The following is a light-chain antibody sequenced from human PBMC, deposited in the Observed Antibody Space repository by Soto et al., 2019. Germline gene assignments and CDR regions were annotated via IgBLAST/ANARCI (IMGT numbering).Light chain of an antibody. CDR2: INYDGTH. CDR1: SGYSTYA. CDR3: QSLGTGIQV. Sequence: QSVLTQSPSASASLGASVKLTCTLSSGYSTYAIAWHQQQSEKGPRFLMKINYDGTHSKGDGFFDRFSGSSSGAERHLTISSIQSEEEADYYCQSLGTGIQVFGGGTKVTVL. J-gene: IGLJ3*02. V-gene: IGLV4-69*01.